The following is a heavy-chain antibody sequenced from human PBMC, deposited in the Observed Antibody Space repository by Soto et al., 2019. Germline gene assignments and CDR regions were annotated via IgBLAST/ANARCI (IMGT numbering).Heavy chain of an antibody. D-gene: IGHD3-10*01. V-gene: IGHV3-30*03. CDR1: GFTFSSYG. J-gene: IGHJ6*03. CDR3: ARGSGSDNYYYYYYMDV. CDR2: ISYDGSNK. Sequence: GGSLRLSCAASGFTFSSYGMHWVRQAPGKGLEWVAVISYDGSNKYYADSVKGRFTISRDNSKNTLYLQMNSLRSEDTAVYYCARGSGSDNYYYYYYMDVWGKGTTVTVSS.